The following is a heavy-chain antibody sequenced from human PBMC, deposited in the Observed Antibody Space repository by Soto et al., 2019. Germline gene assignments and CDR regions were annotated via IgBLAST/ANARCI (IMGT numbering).Heavy chain of an antibody. CDR2: INPSGDST. V-gene: IGHV1-46*01. D-gene: IGHD7-27*01. CDR1: GRTSPPYN. Sequence: QVQLVQSGAEVTKPGASVKISCKTSGRTSPPYNVHWVRQAPGQGLEWMGLINPSGDSTTYAQNFQGRLSMTRDSSTTTVCMELRSLTSEDTAMYYCAREAWGPYYWGQGTLVTVSS. J-gene: IGHJ4*02. CDR3: AREAWGPYY.